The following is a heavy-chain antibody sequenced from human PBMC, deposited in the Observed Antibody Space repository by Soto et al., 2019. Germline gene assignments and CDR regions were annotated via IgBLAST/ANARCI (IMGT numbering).Heavy chain of an antibody. CDR2: IYSGGST. Sequence: EVQLVESGGGLVQPVGSLRLSCGASGFTVSINYMSWVRQAPGKGLAWVSGIYSGGSTFYAYSVKGRFTISRDDSKNTVYLQMNSLRAEDAGVYDCAREIGRGAAQTTYMDVWGKGTTVTVS. J-gene: IGHJ6*03. CDR3: AREIGRGAAQTTYMDV. D-gene: IGHD6-6*01. V-gene: IGHV3-66*01. CDR1: GFTVSINY.